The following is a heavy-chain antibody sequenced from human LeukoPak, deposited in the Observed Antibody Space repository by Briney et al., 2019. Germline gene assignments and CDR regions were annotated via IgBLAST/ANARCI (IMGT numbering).Heavy chain of an antibody. CDR1: GGSISNYY. V-gene: IGHV4-59*01. CDR3: ARVLVGDYVNFDR. Sequence: SEILSLTCTVSGGSISNYYWNWIRQPPGEGLEWIGFIYYSGDTNYNPSLQSRVTMSVDTTKNQFSLKLSSVTAADTAVYYCARVLVGDYVNFDRGGQDPLVTVSS. J-gene: IGHJ4*02. D-gene: IGHD4-17*01. CDR2: IYYSGDT.